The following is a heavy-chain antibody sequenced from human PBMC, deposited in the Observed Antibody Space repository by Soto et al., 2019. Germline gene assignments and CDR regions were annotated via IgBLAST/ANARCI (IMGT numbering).Heavy chain of an antibody. Sequence: GESLKISCKVSGYSFVNYWIGWVRQMPGKGLEWMGIIYPADSDTRYSPSFQGQVTISADKSINTAYRQWSSLQASDTATYYCARSRIIGMTWSFDYWGQGTLVTVSS. CDR2: IYPADSDT. CDR1: GYSFVNYW. CDR3: ARSRIIGMTWSFDY. V-gene: IGHV5-51*01. D-gene: IGHD1-20*01. J-gene: IGHJ4*02.